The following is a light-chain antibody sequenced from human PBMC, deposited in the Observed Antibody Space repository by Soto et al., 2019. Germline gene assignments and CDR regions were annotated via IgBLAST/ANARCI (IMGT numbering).Light chain of an antibody. CDR3: HQYYSSPT. Sequence: DIVMTQSPDSLSVSLGERATIHCNSSQSVFHRSNNKNFFAWYQQKPGQPPKLLMYWASARESGVPDRLSGSGSGTDFTLTISSLQAEDVAVDYCHQYYSSPTFGGGTKVDIK. J-gene: IGKJ4*01. V-gene: IGKV4-1*01. CDR2: WAS. CDR1: QSVFHRSNNKNF.